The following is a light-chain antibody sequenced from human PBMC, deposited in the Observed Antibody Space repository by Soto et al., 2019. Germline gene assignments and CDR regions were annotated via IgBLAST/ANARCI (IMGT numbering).Light chain of an antibody. V-gene: IGKV3-20*01. Sequence: EIVLTQSPDTLSLSPGERVTLSCRASQIVSNNYLAWYQQKPGQAPRLLIYDASNRATGIPARFSGSGSGTDFTLTISRLEPEDFAVYYCQQYGSSPRTFGQGTRLEIK. CDR3: QQYGSSPRT. CDR2: DAS. J-gene: IGKJ5*01. CDR1: QIVSNNY.